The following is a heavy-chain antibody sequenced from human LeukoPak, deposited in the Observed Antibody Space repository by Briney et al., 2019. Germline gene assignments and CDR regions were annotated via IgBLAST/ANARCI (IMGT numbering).Heavy chain of an antibody. D-gene: IGHD2-21*01. CDR1: GYSLTELS. Sequence: GASVTLSCKVSGYSLTELSIHWVRQAPGKGLEWMGGFDPEGGEGIYAPKFQGRVTVAEDTSTDTVYMELKSLNSEDTAVYYCATGGEASNSRYPHYFDYWGQGSQVTVSS. CDR2: FDPEGGEG. V-gene: IGHV1-24*01. CDR3: ATGGEASNSRYPHYFDY. J-gene: IGHJ4*02.